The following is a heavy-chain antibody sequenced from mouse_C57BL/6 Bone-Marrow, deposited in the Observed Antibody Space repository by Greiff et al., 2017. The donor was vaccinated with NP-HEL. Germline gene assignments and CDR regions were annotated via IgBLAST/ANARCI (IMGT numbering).Heavy chain of an antibody. CDR2: IDPSDSYT. CDR3: ARKAYYGGSYEFAY. V-gene: IGHV1-50*01. J-gene: IGHJ3*01. CDR1: GYTFTTYW. D-gene: IGHD1-1*01. Sequence: QVQLQQPGAELVKPGASVKLSCKASGYTFTTYWMQWVKQRPGQGLEWIGEIDPSDSYTNYNQKFKGKATLTVDTSSSTAYMQRSSLTSEDSAVYYCARKAYYGGSYEFAYWGQGTLVTVSA.